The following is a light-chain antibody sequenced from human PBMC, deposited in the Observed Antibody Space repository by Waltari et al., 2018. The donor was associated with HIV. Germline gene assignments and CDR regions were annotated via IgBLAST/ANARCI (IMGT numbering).Light chain of an antibody. Sequence: QSVVTQPPSVSGAPGQSVTISCTGNNSNIGAGYDVYWYQQVPGTAPKLLMYVNNKRPSGVPARFSASRSGTSASLAISGLQTGDEADYYCQSFDSGLYAWVFGGGTKLTVL. CDR3: QSFDSGLYAWV. CDR1: NSNIGAGYD. V-gene: IGLV1-40*01. CDR2: VNN. J-gene: IGLJ3*02.